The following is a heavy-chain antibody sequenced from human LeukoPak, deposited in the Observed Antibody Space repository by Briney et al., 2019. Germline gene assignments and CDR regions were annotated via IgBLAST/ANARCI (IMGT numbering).Heavy chain of an antibody. V-gene: IGHV4-59*01. D-gene: IGHD2-2*01. CDR2: IYYSGNS. Sequence: SGTLSLTCTVSGGSISSYYWSWIRQPPGKGLEWIGYIYYSGNSNYNPSLNSRVTISVDTSKNQFSLRLSSVTAADTAIYYCARDLGYCSTASCYSWFDPWGQGTLVTVSS. CDR1: GGSISSYY. CDR3: ARDLGYCSTASCYSWFDP. J-gene: IGHJ5*02.